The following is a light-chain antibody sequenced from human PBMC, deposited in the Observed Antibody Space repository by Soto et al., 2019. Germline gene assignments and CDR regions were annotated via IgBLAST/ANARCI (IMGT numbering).Light chain of an antibody. CDR1: SSDVGGYNF. J-gene: IGLJ1*01. Sequence: QSVLTQPASVSGTPGQSITIACTGTSSDVGGYNFVSWYQQHPCKAPKLMIYDVTIRPSGVSSRFSGSKSGNTASLTISGLQAEDEADYYCSSYTSSSTLVFGTGTKLTVL. CDR3: SSYTSSSTLV. V-gene: IGLV2-14*01. CDR2: DVT.